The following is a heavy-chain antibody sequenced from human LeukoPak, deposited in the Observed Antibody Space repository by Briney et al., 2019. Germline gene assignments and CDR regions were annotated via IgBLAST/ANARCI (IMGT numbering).Heavy chain of an antibody. D-gene: IGHD3-10*01. Sequence: GGCLRLSCAAAGFTSTTYWTHCVRHVPGKGLVWDSRTNSEVSSTNYAGSVKGRFTISRHNAKNTVYRQVNSLRAEDTAVYYCANGPGLYYCGQGTLVTVSS. J-gene: IGHJ4*02. CDR3: ANGPGLYY. V-gene: IGHV3-74*01. CDR2: TNSEVSST. CDR1: GFTSTTYW.